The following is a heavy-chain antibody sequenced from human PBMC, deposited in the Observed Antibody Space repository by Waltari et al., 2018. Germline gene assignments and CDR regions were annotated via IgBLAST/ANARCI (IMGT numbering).Heavy chain of an antibody. V-gene: IGHV4-4*02. D-gene: IGHD5-18*01. CDR1: CGSISSSDW. J-gene: IGHJ4*02. CDR2: ISGSDGST. CDR3: ARNRASARTGSLDV. Sequence: QLQLQESGPGLVKSSETLSLTCAVSCGSISSSDWWTWIRQSPGKGLEWIGRISGSDGSTSDSPSLKSRVTVSKDTSKNQFSLRLTSVTAADTAVYYCARNRASARTGSLDVWGRGVLVTVSS.